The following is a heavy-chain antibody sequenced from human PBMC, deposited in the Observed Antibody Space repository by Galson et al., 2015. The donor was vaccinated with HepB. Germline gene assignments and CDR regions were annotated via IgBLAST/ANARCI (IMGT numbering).Heavy chain of an antibody. CDR3: AKDLGITGTTWFDP. V-gene: IGHV3-23*01. CDR1: GFTFSSYA. D-gene: IGHD1-20*01. CDR2: ISGSGGST. J-gene: IGHJ5*02. Sequence: SLRLSCAASGFTFSSYAMSWVRQAPGKGLEWVSAISGSGGSTYYADSVKGRFTISRDNSKNTLYLQTNSLRAEDTAVYYCAKDLGITGTTWFDPWGQGTLVTVSS.